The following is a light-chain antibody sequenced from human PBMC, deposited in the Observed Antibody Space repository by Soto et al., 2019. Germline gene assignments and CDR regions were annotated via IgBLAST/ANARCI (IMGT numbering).Light chain of an antibody. CDR2: DAS. Sequence: EIVMTQSPATLSVSAGERATLSCRASQSVSSNLAWHQQKPGQAPRILMYDASTWATGIPARFSGSGSGTEFTLTISSLQSEDFAVYYCQQYHNWPITFGQGTLLEI. CDR1: QSVSSN. J-gene: IGKJ5*01. V-gene: IGKV3-15*01. CDR3: QQYHNWPIT.